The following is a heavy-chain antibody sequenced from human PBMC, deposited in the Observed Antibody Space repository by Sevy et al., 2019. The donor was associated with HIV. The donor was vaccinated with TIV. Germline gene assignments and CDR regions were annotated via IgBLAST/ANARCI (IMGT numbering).Heavy chain of an antibody. Sequence: GGSLRLSCVGSGFIFDDYGMHWVRQAPGKGLEWVALISHDGGKKYYADSVKGRFTISRENLKNTLYLQMNTLGRDDTAAYFCTKDPPVYGDFPYGMDVWGQGTTVTVSS. CDR2: ISHDGGKK. CDR3: TKDPPVYGDFPYGMDV. J-gene: IGHJ6*02. V-gene: IGHV3-30*18. CDR1: GFIFDDYG. D-gene: IGHD4-17*01.